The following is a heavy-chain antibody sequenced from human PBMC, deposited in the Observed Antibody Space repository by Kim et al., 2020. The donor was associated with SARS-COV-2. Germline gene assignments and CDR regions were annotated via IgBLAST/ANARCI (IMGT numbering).Heavy chain of an antibody. CDR2: IDHSGST. V-gene: IGHV4-34*01. Sequence: SETLSLTCDVFGGSFIDYCWSWIRQPPGRGLEWIGEIDHSGSTNYNPSLKSRLTISIDTSKNQFALKLSSVTSADTALYYCARGGDHTTWYRAFDPWGQGTLVTVSS. CDR3: ARGGDHTTWYRAFDP. D-gene: IGHD1-26*01. CDR1: GGSFIDYC. J-gene: IGHJ5*02.